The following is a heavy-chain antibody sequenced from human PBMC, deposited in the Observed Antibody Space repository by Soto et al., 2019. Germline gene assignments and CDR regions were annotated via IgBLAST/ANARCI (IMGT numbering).Heavy chain of an antibody. D-gene: IGHD2-8*01. CDR3: ARGYCTNGVCPPGNYYYYYMDV. V-gene: IGHV3-64*01. Sequence: GGSLRLCCAASGFTFSSYAMHWVRQAPGKGLEYVSAISSNGGSTYYANSVKGRFTISRDNSKNTLYLQMGSLRAEDMAVYYCARGYCTNGVCPPGNYYYYYMDVWGKGTTVTVSS. CDR1: GFTFSSYA. J-gene: IGHJ6*03. CDR2: ISSNGGST.